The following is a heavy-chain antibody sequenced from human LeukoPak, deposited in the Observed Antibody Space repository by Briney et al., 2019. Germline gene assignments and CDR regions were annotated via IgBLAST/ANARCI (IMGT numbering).Heavy chain of an antibody. CDR1: GGSFSGYY. CDR2: INHSGST. D-gene: IGHD6-6*01. CDR3: ARTRRRGSSSYPLDY. J-gene: IGHJ4*02. Sequence: SETLSLTCAVYGGSFSGYYWSWIRQPPGKGLEWIGEINHSGSTNYNPSLKSRVTISVDTSMNQFSLKLSSVTAADTAVYYCARTRRRGSSSYPLDYWGQGTLVTVSS. V-gene: IGHV4-34*01.